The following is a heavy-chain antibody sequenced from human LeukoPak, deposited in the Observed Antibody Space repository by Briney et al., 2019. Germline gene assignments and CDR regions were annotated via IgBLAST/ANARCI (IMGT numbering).Heavy chain of an antibody. V-gene: IGHV3-30*18. J-gene: IGHJ4*02. CDR3: AKDPVDY. D-gene: IGHD4-4*01. Sequence: GGSLRLSCAASGFTFSSYGMHWVRQAPGKGLEWVAVISYDGSNKYYADSVKGRFTISRDNSKNTLYLQMNSLRAEDTAVYYCAKDPVDYWGQGTLVTVSS. CDR2: ISYDGSNK. CDR1: GFTFSSYG.